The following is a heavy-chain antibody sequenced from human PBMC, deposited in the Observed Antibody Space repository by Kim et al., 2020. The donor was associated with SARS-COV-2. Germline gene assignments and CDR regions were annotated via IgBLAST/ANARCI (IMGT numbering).Heavy chain of an antibody. V-gene: IGHV1-18*01. CDR3: ARGWWFGESNAFDI. J-gene: IGHJ3*02. D-gene: IGHD3-10*01. Sequence: QKLQGRVTMTTDTSTSTAYMELRSLRSDDTAVYYCARGWWFGESNAFDIWGQGTMVTVSS.